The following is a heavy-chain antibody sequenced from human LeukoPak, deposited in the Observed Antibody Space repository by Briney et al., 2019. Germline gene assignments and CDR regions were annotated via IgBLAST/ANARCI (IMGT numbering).Heavy chain of an antibody. CDR1: GFTFSSYS. J-gene: IGHJ2*01. CDR2: ISSSSSYI. CDR3: ARGGSYCSSTRCYDTLGYFDL. V-gene: IGHV3-21*01. D-gene: IGHD2-2*01. Sequence: EGSLRLSCAASGFTFSSYSMNWVRQAPGKGLEWVSSISSSSSYIYYADSVKGRFTISRDNAKNSLYLQMNGLRAEDTAVYYCARGGSYCSSTRCYDTLGYFDLWGRGTLVTVSS.